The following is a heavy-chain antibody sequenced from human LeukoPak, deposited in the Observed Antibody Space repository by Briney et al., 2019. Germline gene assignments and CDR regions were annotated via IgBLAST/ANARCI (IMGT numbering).Heavy chain of an antibody. V-gene: IGHV4-4*07. CDR3: AREEYFQDSNGYSYYFHS. D-gene: IGHD3-22*01. J-gene: IGHJ4*02. CDR1: GGSIGWDY. CDR2: IYKSGST. Sequence: SETLSLTCTVSGGSIGWDYWSWIRQSAGRGLEWIGRIYKSGSTNYNPSFRSRVTMSVDTSKNQFSLSVTSVTAADTAVYYCAREEYFQDSNGYSYYFHSWGQGSLVTVSS.